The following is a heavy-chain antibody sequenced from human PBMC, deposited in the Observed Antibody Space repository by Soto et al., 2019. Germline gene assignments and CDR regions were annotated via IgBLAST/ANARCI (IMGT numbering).Heavy chain of an antibody. CDR1: GYSFKDHY. CDR2: INPSGEHT. Sequence: GASVKVSCKASGYSFKDHYMHWVRQAPGRGLEWVGIINPSGEHTNYAQQFRGRVAITRDTSTSTAYMGLRSLRSEDTAVYFCARISCKGGSCYFDFDHWGQGTLVTVSS. D-gene: IGHD2-15*01. CDR3: ARISCKGGSCYFDFDH. J-gene: IGHJ4*02. V-gene: IGHV1-46*02.